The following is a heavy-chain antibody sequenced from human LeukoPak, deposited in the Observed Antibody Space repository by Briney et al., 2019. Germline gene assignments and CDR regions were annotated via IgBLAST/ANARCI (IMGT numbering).Heavy chain of an antibody. D-gene: IGHD3-22*01. V-gene: IGHV4-34*01. Sequence: SETLSLTCAVYGGSFSGYYWSWIRQPPGKGLEWIGSIYHSGSTYYNPSLKSRVTISVDTSKNQFSLKLSSVTAADTAVYYCARGDDSSGYYDFDYWGQGALVTVSS. J-gene: IGHJ4*02. CDR1: GGSFSGYY. CDR3: ARGDDSSGYYDFDY. CDR2: IYHSGST.